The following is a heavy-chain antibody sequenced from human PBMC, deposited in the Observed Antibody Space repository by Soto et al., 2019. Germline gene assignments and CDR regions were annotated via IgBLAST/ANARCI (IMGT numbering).Heavy chain of an antibody. V-gene: IGHV4-4*02. D-gene: IGHD2-8*01. CDR3: ARACLNGICYTQGLDL. CDR2: IHHSGIS. Sequence: QVQLQESGPGLVKPSGTLSLTCGVSGGSISSSNWWGWVRQPPGKGLEWIGEIHHSGISKYNPSLQSRLPISLDKSKNHFSLQLTSVTAADTAVYYCARACLNGICYTQGLDLWGQGTLVLVSS. CDR1: GGSISSSNW. J-gene: IGHJ4*02.